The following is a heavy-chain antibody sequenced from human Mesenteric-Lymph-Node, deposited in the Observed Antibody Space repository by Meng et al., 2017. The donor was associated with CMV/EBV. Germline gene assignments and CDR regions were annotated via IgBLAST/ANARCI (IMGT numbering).Heavy chain of an antibody. D-gene: IGHD1-1*01. CDR2: IFHNGYT. J-gene: IGHJ5*02. CDR3: ARDELTLISDAGLGYFRLDP. CDR1: GGSIRGTTDYY. Sequence: SETLSLTCTVSGGSIRGTTDYYWGWIRQPPGKGLEWIGSIFHNGYTFHNPSLESRVTMSVDTSKNQFSLRLDSVTAAATAIYYCARDELTLISDAGLGYFRLDPWGQGTLVTVSS. V-gene: IGHV4-39*07.